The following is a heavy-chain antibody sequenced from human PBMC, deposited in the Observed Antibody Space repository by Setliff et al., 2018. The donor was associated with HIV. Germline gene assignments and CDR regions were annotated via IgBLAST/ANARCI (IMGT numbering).Heavy chain of an antibody. CDR3: ARNFGLSPSGKYYYYYGMDI. J-gene: IGHJ6*02. D-gene: IGHD3-10*01. CDR1: GDSISSGSYF. Sequence: SETLSLTCTVSGDSISSGSYFWIWIRQPAGKGLEWIGHISTTGSTNYNPSLKSRVIMSVDTSRNQFSLKLSSVTAADTAVYYCARNFGLSPSGKYYYYYGMDIWGQGTTVTVSS. CDR2: ISTTGST. V-gene: IGHV4-61*09.